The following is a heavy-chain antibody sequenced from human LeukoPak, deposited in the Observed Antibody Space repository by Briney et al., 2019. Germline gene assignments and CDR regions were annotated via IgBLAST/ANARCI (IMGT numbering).Heavy chain of an antibody. J-gene: IGHJ4*02. CDR2: ISSTSSYI. Sequence: GGSLRLSCAASGFTFSTYAMNWVRQAPGKGLEWVSSISSTSSYIYYADSVKGRFTISRDNAENSLYLQMNSLRAEDTAVYYCARNPPNYGGNSHFDYWGQGTLVTVSS. V-gene: IGHV3-21*01. CDR1: GFTFSTYA. CDR3: ARNPPNYGGNSHFDY. D-gene: IGHD4-23*01.